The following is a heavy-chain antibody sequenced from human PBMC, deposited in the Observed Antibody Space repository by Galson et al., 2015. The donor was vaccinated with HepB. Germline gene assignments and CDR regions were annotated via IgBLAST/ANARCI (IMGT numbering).Heavy chain of an antibody. J-gene: IGHJ4*02. Sequence: SLRLSCAASGFTFTNAWMSWVRQAPGKGPEWVGRIGSNLDGGTQDYAAPGKGRFIISRDDSKNTLFLQMNRLKTEDTAMYFCTTVDLSFGYGDEVDWGQGTLVTVSS. V-gene: IGHV3-15*04. CDR3: TTVDLSFGYGDEVD. CDR2: IGSNLDGGTQ. D-gene: IGHD4-17*01. CDR1: GFTFTNAW.